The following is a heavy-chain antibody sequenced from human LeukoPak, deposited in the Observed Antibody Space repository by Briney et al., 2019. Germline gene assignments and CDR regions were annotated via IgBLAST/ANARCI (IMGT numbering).Heavy chain of an antibody. Sequence: ASVKVSCKASGYTFTSYGISWVRQAPGQGLEWMGWISAYNGNTNYAQKLQGRVTMTTDTSTSTAYMELRSLRSDDTAVYYCARGGYCSSTSCYPEGHGAFDIWGQGTMVTVSS. CDR1: GYTFTSYG. D-gene: IGHD2-2*01. CDR3: ARGGYCSSTSCYPEGHGAFDI. CDR2: ISAYNGNT. V-gene: IGHV1-18*01. J-gene: IGHJ3*02.